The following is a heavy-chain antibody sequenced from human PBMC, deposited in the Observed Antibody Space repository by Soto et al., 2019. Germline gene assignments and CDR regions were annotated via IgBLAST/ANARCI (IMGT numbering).Heavy chain of an antibody. V-gene: IGHV4-30-4*01. Sequence: PSETLSLTCTVSGGSISSGDYYWSWIRQPPGKGLEWIGYIYYSGSTYYNPSLKSRVTISVDTSKNQFSLKLSSVTAADTAVYYCARYLPRSPGYFDYWGQGTLVTVSS. CDR3: ARYLPRSPGYFDY. CDR2: IYYSGST. CDR1: GGSISSGDYY. J-gene: IGHJ4*02.